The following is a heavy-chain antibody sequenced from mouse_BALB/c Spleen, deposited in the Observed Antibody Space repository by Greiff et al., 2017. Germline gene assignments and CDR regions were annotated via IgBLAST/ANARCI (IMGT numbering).Heavy chain of an antibody. CDR3: AKNSAMDY. V-gene: IGHV14-3*02. CDR2: IDPANGNT. J-gene: IGHJ4*01. Sequence: VQLKESGAELVKPGASVKLSCTASGFNITDTYMHWVKQRPEQGLEWIGRIDPANGNTKYDPKFQGKASITADTSSNTAYLQLSSLTSEDTAVYYCAKNSAMDYWGQGTSVTVSS. CDR1: GFNITDTY.